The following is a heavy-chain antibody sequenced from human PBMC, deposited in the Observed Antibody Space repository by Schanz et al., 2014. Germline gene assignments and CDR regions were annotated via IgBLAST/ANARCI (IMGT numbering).Heavy chain of an antibody. V-gene: IGHV3-53*01. Sequence: EVQLVESGGGLIQPGESLRLSCAVSGFTVSSNYMSWVRQAPGRGLEWVSTIYINAGSTRYADSVKGRFIISRDSSKNTLFLQMNSLRPEDTAVYYCAKDMGRGGYNWVFDSWGQGTLVTVSS. J-gene: IGHJ5*01. D-gene: IGHD5-12*01. CDR2: IYINAGST. CDR1: GFTVSSNY. CDR3: AKDMGRGGYNWVFDS.